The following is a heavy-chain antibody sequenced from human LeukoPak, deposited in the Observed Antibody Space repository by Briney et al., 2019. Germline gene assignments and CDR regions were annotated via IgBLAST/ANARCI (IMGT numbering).Heavy chain of an antibody. V-gene: IGHV4-38-2*01. Sequence: SETLSLTCAVSGYSISSGYYWGWIRQPPGKGLEWIGSIYHSGSTYYNPSLKSRVTISVDTSKNQFSLKLSSVTAADTAVYYRARGDYYGSGSYYTTTNWFDPWGQGTLVTVSS. CDR1: GYSISSGYY. CDR2: IYHSGST. D-gene: IGHD3-10*01. CDR3: ARGDYYGSGSYYTTTNWFDP. J-gene: IGHJ5*02.